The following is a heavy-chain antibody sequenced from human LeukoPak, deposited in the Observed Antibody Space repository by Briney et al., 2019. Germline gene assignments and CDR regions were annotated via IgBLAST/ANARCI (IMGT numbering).Heavy chain of an antibody. CDR2: ISWNSGTT. V-gene: IGHV3-9*01. CDR1: GFTFDDYA. D-gene: IGHD1-26*01. J-gene: IGHJ3*02. Sequence: GGSLRLSCVASGFTFDDYAMHWVRQAPGKGLEWVSGISWNSGTTGYADSVKGRFTISRDNAKNSLYLQMNSLRAEDTALYHCAKVDSGSYSLDAFDIWGQGTMVTVS. CDR3: AKVDSGSYSLDAFDI.